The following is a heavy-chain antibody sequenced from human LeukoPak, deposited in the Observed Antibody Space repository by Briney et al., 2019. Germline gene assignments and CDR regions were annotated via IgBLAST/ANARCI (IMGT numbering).Heavy chain of an antibody. J-gene: IGHJ4*02. CDR2: ISYDGGDK. Sequence: PGGSLRLSCAASGFTFSSYGIHWVRQAPGKGLEWVAAISYDGGDKYYADSVKGRFTISRDNSKNTLYLQTNSLRAEDTAVYYCARDLLGWELHYFDYWGQGTLVTVSS. CDR1: GFTFSSYG. D-gene: IGHD1-26*01. CDR3: ARDLLGWELHYFDY. V-gene: IGHV3-30*03.